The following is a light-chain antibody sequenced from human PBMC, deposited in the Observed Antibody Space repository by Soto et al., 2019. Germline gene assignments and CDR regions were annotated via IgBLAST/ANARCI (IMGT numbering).Light chain of an antibody. CDR2: RAS. CDR3: QQYGGSPPYT. Sequence: PGERATLSCRASQSVSSIYLAWYQQKPGQAPRLLIYRASSRATGIPDRFSGSGSGTDFTLTISRLEPEDLAVYYCQQYGGSPPYTFGQGTKLEI. J-gene: IGKJ2*01. CDR1: QSVSSIY. V-gene: IGKV3-20*01.